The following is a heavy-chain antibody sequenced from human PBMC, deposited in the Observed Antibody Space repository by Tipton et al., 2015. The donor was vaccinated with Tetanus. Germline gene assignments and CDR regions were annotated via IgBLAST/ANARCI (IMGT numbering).Heavy chain of an antibody. CDR1: GASISSGGYF. CDR2: IYYSGDT. Sequence: TLSLTCTVSGASISSGGYFWNWVRQHPGKGLEWIGYIYYSGDTYINPSLKSRVTMSVDTSKNQFSLNVSSVTAADTAVYYCARDSYYSSRWSFADYWGQGTLVTVSS. J-gene: IGHJ4*02. CDR3: ARDSYYSSRWSFADY. D-gene: IGHD3-22*01. V-gene: IGHV4-31*03.